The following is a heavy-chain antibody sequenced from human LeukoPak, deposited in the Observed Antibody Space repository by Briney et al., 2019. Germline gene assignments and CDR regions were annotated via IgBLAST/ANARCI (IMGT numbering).Heavy chain of an antibody. Sequence: PSETLSLTCTVSAGSISGYYYNWIRQPPGKGLEWIGYIYNSGSTKYNPSLKSRVTISVDTSKNQFSLKLSSVTAADTAVYYCARHEVGWKVGRAPYFYGMDVWGQGTTVTVSS. CDR3: ARHEVGWKVGRAPYFYGMDV. CDR1: AGSISGYY. J-gene: IGHJ6*02. D-gene: IGHD1-1*01. CDR2: IYNSGST. V-gene: IGHV4-59*08.